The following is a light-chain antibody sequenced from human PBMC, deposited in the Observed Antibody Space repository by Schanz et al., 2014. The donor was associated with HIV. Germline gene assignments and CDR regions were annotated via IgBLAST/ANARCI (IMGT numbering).Light chain of an antibody. CDR3: QQCVTYPYT. CDR1: QSISGW. Sequence: IQMTQSPATLSASVGDRVTITCRASQSISGWLAWYQQKPGEAPNLLISEASTLKSGVPSRFSGSGSGTDFTLTISSLQPDDFATYYCQQCVTYPYTFGQGTKLDIK. CDR2: EAS. J-gene: IGKJ2*01. V-gene: IGKV1-5*03.